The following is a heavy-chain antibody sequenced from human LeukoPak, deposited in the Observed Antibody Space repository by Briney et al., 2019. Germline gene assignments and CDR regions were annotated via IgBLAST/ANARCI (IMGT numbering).Heavy chain of an antibody. CDR3: ARGLGYYGSGSYVYNWFAP. V-gene: IGHV4-4*07. J-gene: IGHJ5*02. CDR2: IYTNGST. CDR1: GGSINNYY. Sequence: PSETLSLTCTVSGGSINNYYWSWIRQPAGKGLEWIGRIYTNGSTNYNPSLKSRVTMSVDTSRNQFSLKLTSVTAADTAVYYCARGLGYYGSGSYVYNWFAPWGQGSLVTVSS. D-gene: IGHD3-10*01.